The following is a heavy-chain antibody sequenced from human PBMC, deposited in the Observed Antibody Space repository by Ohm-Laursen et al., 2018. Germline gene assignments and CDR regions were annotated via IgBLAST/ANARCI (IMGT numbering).Heavy chain of an antibody. J-gene: IGHJ5*02. Sequence: SLRLSCTAPGFSFSSYWMNWVRQAPGKGLEWVANIKQDGSEKYYVDSVKGRFTISRDNAKNSLFLQMNSLRADDTAVYYCTRDGRGSSWSTNYFDPWGQGTLVTVSS. CDR2: IKQDGSEK. V-gene: IGHV3-7*01. CDR1: GFSFSSYW. D-gene: IGHD6-13*01. CDR3: TRDGRGSSWSTNYFDP.